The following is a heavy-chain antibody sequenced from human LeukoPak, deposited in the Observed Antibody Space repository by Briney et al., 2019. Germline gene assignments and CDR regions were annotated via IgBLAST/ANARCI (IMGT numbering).Heavy chain of an antibody. CDR2: IIPIFGTA. CDR1: GGTFSSYA. D-gene: IGHD3-16*01. CDR3: ARGGDLGDPHGPGNYYYYMDV. Sequence: SVKVSCKASGGTFSSYAISWVRQAPGQGLEWMGGIIPIFGTANYAQKFQGRVTITTDESTSTAYMELSRLRSEDTAVYYCARGGDLGDPHGPGNYYYYMDVWGKGTTVTVSS. V-gene: IGHV1-69*05. J-gene: IGHJ6*03.